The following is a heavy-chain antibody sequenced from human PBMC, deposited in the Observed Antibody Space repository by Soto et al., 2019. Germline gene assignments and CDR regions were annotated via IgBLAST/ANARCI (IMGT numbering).Heavy chain of an antibody. V-gene: IGHV1-18*01. CDR3: ARDPYLGDHQY. J-gene: IGHJ4*02. D-gene: IGHD3-16*01. CDR1: GYTFTTYG. CDR2: ISAYSGKT. Sequence: QVQLVQSGGEVKKPGASVKVSCKPSGYTFTTYGISWVRQAPGQGLEWEGWISAYSGKTHYAQKFQGKVTMTTDTSTNTAYLELRSLRSDDAAVYYCARDPYLGDHQYWGQGTLVTVSS.